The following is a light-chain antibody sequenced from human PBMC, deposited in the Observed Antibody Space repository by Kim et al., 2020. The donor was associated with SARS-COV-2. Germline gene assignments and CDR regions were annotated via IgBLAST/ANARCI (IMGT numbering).Light chain of an antibody. CDR3: QHHSTYPIT. J-gene: IGKJ5*01. Sequence: ASVGDRVTMTCRASQCIGGRLAWYQQKPGKPPKLLIYDASSVESGVPSRFSGSVSVTEFTLPISSLQPDDSATYYCQHHSTYPITFGQGTRLEIK. V-gene: IGKV1-5*01. CDR2: DAS. CDR1: QCIGGR.